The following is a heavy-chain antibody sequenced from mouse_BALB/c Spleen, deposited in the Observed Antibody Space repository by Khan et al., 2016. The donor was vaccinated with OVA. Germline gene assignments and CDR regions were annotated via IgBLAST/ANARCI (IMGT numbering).Heavy chain of an antibody. Sequence: QIQLVQSGPELKKPGETVRISCKASGYTFTTAGMQWVQKMPGKGLKWIGWINTHSGVPKYAEDFKGRFAFSLDTSASTAYLQITNLKNEETSSYFCASGYGYGWYFDVWGAGTTVTVSS. CDR2: INTHSGVP. V-gene: IGHV9-4*02. J-gene: IGHJ1*01. CDR1: GYTFTTAG. CDR3: ASGYGYGWYFDV. D-gene: IGHD2-2*01.